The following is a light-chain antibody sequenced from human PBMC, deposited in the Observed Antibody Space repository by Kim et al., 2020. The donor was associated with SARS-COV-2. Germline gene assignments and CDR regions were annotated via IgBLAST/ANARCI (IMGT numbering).Light chain of an antibody. Sequence: GQRVTISFSGISSNTGSNYVYWYQQLPGTAPKLLIYRNNQRPAGVPDRFSGSKSGTSASLAISGLRSEDEADYYCAAWDDSLSGWVFGGGTQLTVL. CDR2: RNN. J-gene: IGLJ3*02. CDR1: SSNTGSNY. V-gene: IGLV1-47*01. CDR3: AAWDDSLSGWV.